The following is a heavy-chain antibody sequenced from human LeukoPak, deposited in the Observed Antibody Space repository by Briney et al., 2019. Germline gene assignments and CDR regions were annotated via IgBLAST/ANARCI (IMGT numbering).Heavy chain of an antibody. CDR1: GFTVSSNY. CDR2: IYSGGST. V-gene: IGHV3-53*01. D-gene: IGHD6-13*01. J-gene: IGHJ4*02. CDR3: ASGYSSSWYIY. Sequence: GGSLRLSCAASGFTVSSNYMSWVRQAPGKGLAWVSVIYSGGSTYYADSVKGRFTISRDNSKNTLYLQMNSLRAEDTAVYYCASGYSSSWYIYWGQGTLVTVSS.